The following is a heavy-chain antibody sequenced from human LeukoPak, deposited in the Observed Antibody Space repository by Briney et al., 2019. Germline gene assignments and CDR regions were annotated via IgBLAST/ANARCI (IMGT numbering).Heavy chain of an antibody. CDR3: AKGGFGELSQDDY. J-gene: IGHJ4*02. D-gene: IGHD3-10*01. V-gene: IGHV3-23*01. Sequence: GASVKVSCKASGGTFSSYAMSWVRQAPGKGLEWVSAISGSGGSTYYADSVKGRFTISRDNSKNTLYLQMNSLRAEDTAVYYCAKGGFGELSQDDYWGQGTLVTVSS. CDR2: ISGSGGST. CDR1: GGTFSSYA.